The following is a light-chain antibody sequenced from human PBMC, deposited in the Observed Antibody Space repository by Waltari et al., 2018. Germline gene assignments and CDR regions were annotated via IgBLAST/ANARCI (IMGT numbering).Light chain of an antibody. Sequence: DLQMTQSPSSVSASVGDRVTIPCRSSQDIINRLAWYQQKPWKPPKLRIYAASSLQSGVPSRFSGSGSGTDFTLTISSLQSEDFATYYCQHAKSFPLTFGPGTKVDIK. V-gene: IGKV1-12*01. J-gene: IGKJ3*01. CDR2: AAS. CDR1: QDIINR. CDR3: QHAKSFPLT.